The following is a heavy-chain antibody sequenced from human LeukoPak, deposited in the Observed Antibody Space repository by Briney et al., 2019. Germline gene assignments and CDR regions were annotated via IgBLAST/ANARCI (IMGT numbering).Heavy chain of an antibody. V-gene: IGHV3-30*04. Sequence: SCKASGYTFTGYYMHWVRQAPGKGLEWVAVISYDGSNKYYADSVKGRFTISRDNSKNTLYLQMNSLRAEDTAVYYCARWGFGELLYGNDYWGQGTLVTVSS. J-gene: IGHJ4*02. D-gene: IGHD3-10*01. CDR2: ISYDGSNK. CDR3: ARWGFGELLYGNDY. CDR1: GYTFTGYY.